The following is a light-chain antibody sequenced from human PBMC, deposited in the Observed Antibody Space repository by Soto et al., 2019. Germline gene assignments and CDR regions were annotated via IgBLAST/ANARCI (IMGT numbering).Light chain of an antibody. Sequence: EIVMTQSPGTVSVSPGERATLSCRASQSVAKKLAWYQQKPGQAPRLLIYDASSRATGIPDRFSGSGSGTDFTLTISSLQPEDFATYYCQQYESLPLTFGQGTRLEIK. CDR2: DAS. J-gene: IGKJ5*01. V-gene: IGKV3D-15*01. CDR3: QQYESLPLT. CDR1: QSVAKK.